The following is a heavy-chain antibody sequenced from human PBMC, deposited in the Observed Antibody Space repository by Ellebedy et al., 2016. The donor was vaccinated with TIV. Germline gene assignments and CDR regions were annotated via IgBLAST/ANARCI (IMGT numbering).Heavy chain of an antibody. CDR1: GYTFTGYY. CDR2: INPNSGGT. D-gene: IGHD2-2*01. V-gene: IGHV1-2*02. Sequence: ASVKVSXXASGYTFTGYYMHWVRQAPGQGLEWMGWINPNSGGTNYAQKFQGRVTMTRDTSISTAYMELSRLRSDDTAVYYCARVLGSSLAGDYWGQGTLVTVSS. CDR3: ARVLGSSLAGDY. J-gene: IGHJ4*02.